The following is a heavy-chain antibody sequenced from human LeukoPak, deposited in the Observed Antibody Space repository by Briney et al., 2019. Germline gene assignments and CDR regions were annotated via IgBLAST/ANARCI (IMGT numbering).Heavy chain of an antibody. CDR1: GFTFSSYG. V-gene: IGHV3-30*18. CDR2: ISYDGSNK. J-gene: IGHJ4*02. CDR3: AKERGRAVADTGGFDY. D-gene: IGHD6-19*01. Sequence: GGSLRLSCAASGFTFSSYGMHWVRQAPGKGLEWVAVISYDGSNKYYADSVKGRFTISRDNSMNTLYLQMNSLRAEDTAVYYCAKERGRAVADTGGFDYWGQGTLVTVSS.